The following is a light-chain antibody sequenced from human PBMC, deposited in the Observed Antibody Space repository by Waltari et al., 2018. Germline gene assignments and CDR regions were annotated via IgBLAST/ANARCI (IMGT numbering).Light chain of an antibody. V-gene: IGKV2-40*01. Sequence: DIVMTQTPLSLPVTPGEPASVYCASSPSLLNSDDGFTYLDWFLQKPGQSPKLLIYTLSFRTSGVPDRFSGTGSGSNFSLKISRVEAEDVGIYYCMQRLEFPYTFGQGTRL. CDR1: PSLLNSDDGFTY. J-gene: IGKJ2*01. CDR2: TLS. CDR3: MQRLEFPYT.